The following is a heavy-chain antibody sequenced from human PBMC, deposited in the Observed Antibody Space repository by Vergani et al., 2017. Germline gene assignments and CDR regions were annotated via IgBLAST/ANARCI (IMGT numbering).Heavy chain of an antibody. V-gene: IGHV1-46*03. CDR1: GYTFSNYY. CDR2: INPSGGHT. D-gene: IGHD3-9*01. Sequence: QVQVVQSGAEVKKSGASVKVSCKTSGYTFSNYYMHWVRQAPGQVLEWMGIINPSGGHTNYAQKFQGRVTMTRDTSTSTVYMELSSLRSEDTAIYYCARGDYSILTGYRYWGQGTLVTVSA. CDR3: ARGDYSILTGYRY. J-gene: IGHJ4*02.